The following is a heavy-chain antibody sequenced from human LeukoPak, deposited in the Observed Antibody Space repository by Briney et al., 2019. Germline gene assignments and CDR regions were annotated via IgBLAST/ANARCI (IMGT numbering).Heavy chain of an antibody. CDR3: ARFDGDGDYGFGY. J-gene: IGHJ4*02. CDR2: IYYSGST. Sequence: SQTLSLTCTVSGGSISSGDYYWSWIRQPPGKGLEWIGYIYYSGSTYYNPSLKSRVTISVDTSKNQFSLKLSSVTAADTAVYYCARFDGDGDYGFGYWGQGTLVTVS. CDR1: GGSISSGDYY. V-gene: IGHV4-30-4*01. D-gene: IGHD4-17*01.